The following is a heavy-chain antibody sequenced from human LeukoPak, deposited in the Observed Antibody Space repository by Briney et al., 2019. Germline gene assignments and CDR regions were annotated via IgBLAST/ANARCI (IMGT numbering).Heavy chain of an antibody. J-gene: IGHJ3*02. CDR1: GGSFSGYY. Sequence: SETLSLTCAVYGGSFSGYYWSWIRQPPGKGLEWIGEINHSGSTNYNPSLKSRVTISVDTSKNQFSLKLSSVTAADTAGYYCARAPWAYGNYVHAFDIWGQGTMVTVSS. D-gene: IGHD4-11*01. CDR3: ARAPWAYGNYVHAFDI. V-gene: IGHV4-34*01. CDR2: INHSGST.